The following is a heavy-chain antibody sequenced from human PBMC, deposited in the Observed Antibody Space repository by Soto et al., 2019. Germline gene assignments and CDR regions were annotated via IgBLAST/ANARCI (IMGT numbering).Heavy chain of an antibody. J-gene: IGHJ6*02. CDR2: IYHSGNT. D-gene: IGHD2-15*01. V-gene: IGHV4-38-2*02. CDR3: AREGGTYCSGGSCYSDYYYYAMDV. Sequence: SETLSLTCAVSGYSITSGYYWGWIRQPPGKGLEWIGSIYHSGNTYYNPSLKSRVTISVDTSKNQFSLRLSSVTAADTAVYYCAREGGTYCSGGSCYSDYYYYAMDVWGQGTTVIVSS. CDR1: GYSITSGYY.